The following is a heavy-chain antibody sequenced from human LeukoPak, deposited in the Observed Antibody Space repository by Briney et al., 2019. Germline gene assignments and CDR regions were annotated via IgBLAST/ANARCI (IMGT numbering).Heavy chain of an antibody. Sequence: SETLSLTCNVSGTSIKSYYWSWIRQPPGKGLEWIGYIDDTGRTNDNPSLRSRLTLVVDTSKNQFSLRLSSVTAADTAVYYCARTGGHYGDIDYWGQGTLVTVSS. D-gene: IGHD4-17*01. CDR3: ARTGGHYGDIDY. CDR1: GTSIKSYY. CDR2: IDDTGRT. V-gene: IGHV4-59*08. J-gene: IGHJ4*02.